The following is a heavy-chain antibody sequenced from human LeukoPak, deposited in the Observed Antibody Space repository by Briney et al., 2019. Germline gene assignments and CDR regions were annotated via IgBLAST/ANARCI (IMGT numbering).Heavy chain of an antibody. J-gene: IGHJ4*02. Sequence: GGSLRLSCAASGFTFSSYAMSWVRQAPGKGLEWVAVISYDGSNKYYADSVKGRFTISRDNSKNTLYLQMNSLRAEDTAVYYCARDPDNWNYFGDYWGQGTLVTVSS. V-gene: IGHV3-30-3*01. CDR1: GFTFSSYA. D-gene: IGHD1-7*01. CDR3: ARDPDNWNYFGDY. CDR2: ISYDGSNK.